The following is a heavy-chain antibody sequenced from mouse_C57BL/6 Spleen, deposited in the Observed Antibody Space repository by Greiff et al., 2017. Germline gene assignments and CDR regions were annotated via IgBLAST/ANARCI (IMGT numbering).Heavy chain of an antibody. CDR2: INPGSGGT. CDR1: GYAFTNYL. V-gene: IGHV1-54*01. CDR3: ARDGGDYDGFAY. J-gene: IGHJ3*01. D-gene: IGHD2-4*01. Sequence: QVQLQQSGAELVRPGTSVKVSCKASGYAFTNYLIEWVQQRPGQGLEWIGVINPGSGGTNYNEKFKGQATLTADKSSSPAYLQLRSLSSEDAAVYFCARDGGDYDGFAYWGQGTLVTVSA.